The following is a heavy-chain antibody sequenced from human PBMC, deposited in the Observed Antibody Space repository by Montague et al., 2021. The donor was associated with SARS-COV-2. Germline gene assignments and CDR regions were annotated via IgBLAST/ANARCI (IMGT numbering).Heavy chain of an antibody. CDR3: AHRGMIRGLIFDY. Sequence: PALVTPIQTLTLTCTFSGFSLRSDDEGVAWIRQSPGQALEWLAVIYWNGDKRYSPSLQRRLTITKDTSENQVVLTMTNMDPVDTATYYCAHRGMIRGLIFDYWGQGTLVTVSS. D-gene: IGHD3-10*01. CDR2: IYWNGDK. CDR1: GFSLRSDDEG. J-gene: IGHJ4*02. V-gene: IGHV2-5*01.